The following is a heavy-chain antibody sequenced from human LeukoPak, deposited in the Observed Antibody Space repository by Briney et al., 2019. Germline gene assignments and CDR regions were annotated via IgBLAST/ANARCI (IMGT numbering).Heavy chain of an antibody. J-gene: IGHJ4*02. Sequence: GGSLRLSCAASGFTFSSYSMNWVRQAPGKGLEWVSSISSSSSYIYYADSVKGRFTISRDNAKNSLYLQMNSLRAEDTAVYYCARGMPDFWSGYSSLTIDYWGQGTLVTVSS. CDR3: ARGMPDFWSGYSSLTIDY. V-gene: IGHV3-21*01. CDR2: ISSSSSYI. CDR1: GFTFSSYS. D-gene: IGHD3-3*01.